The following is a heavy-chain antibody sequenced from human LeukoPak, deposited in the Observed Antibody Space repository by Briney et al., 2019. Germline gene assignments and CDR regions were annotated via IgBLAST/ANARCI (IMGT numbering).Heavy chain of an antibody. CDR2: ISYDGSNK. CDR3: AGIAVAGTFDY. V-gene: IGHV3-30*03. Sequence: GGSLRLSCAASGFTFSSYGMHWVRQAPGKGLEWVAVISYDGSNKYYADSVKGRFTISRDNSKNTLYLQMNSLRAEDTAVYYCAGIAVAGTFDYWGQGTLVTVSS. D-gene: IGHD6-19*01. CDR1: GFTFSSYG. J-gene: IGHJ4*02.